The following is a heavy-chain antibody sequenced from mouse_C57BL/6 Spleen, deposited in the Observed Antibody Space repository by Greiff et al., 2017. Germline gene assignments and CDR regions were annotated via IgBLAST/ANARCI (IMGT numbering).Heavy chain of an antibody. Sequence: QVQLKQSGAELARPGASVKLSCKASGYTFTSYGISWVKQRTGQGLEWIGEIYPRSGNTYYNEKFKGKATLTADKSSSTAYMELRSLTSEDSAVYFCARRIYYDYDESYAMDYWGQGTSVTVSS. V-gene: IGHV1-81*01. CDR1: GYTFTSYG. CDR2: IYPRSGNT. CDR3: ARRIYYDYDESYAMDY. J-gene: IGHJ4*01. D-gene: IGHD2-4*01.